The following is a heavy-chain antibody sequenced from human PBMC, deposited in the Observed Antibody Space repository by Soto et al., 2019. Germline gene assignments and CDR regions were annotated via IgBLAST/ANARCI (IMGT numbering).Heavy chain of an antibody. V-gene: IGHV6-1*01. CDR1: GDSVSRNSAA. J-gene: IGHJ4*02. CDR3: ARTGCSGGSCYSYYFGY. CDR2: TYYMSKWYN. Sequence: PSQTLSLTWAISGDSVSRNSAAWNWIRQSPSRGLEWLGRTYYMSKWYNDYAVSVKSRITINPDTSKNQFSLQLNSVTPEDTAVYYCARTGCSGGSCYSYYFGYWGQGTLVTVSS. D-gene: IGHD2-15*01.